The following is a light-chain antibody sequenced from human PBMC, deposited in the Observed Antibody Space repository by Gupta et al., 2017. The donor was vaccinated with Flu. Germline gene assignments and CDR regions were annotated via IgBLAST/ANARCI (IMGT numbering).Light chain of an antibody. CDR2: DAF. CDR1: QNVNKY. Sequence: SPAALSLSTGDRPTLSRRDSQNVNKYLAWYQKTPGQANRLLIYDAFKRATGVSDRSSGSGSGTDSTLTSIRRDPEDFAVYYRQKRSNGLTFGGGTTVEIK. CDR3: QKRSNGLT. J-gene: IGKJ4*01. V-gene: IGKV3-11*01.